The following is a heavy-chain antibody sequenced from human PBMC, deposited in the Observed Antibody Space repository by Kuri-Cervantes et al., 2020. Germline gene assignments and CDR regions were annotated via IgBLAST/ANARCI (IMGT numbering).Heavy chain of an antibody. Sequence: GGSLRLSCAASGFTFSSNWMSWVRQAPGKGLEWVANIKQDGSERHYVDSMKGRFTISRDNSKNTLYLQMNSLRAEDTAVYYCAKDLPISYCGGDCYSHYGMDVWGQGTTVTVSS. D-gene: IGHD2-21*02. J-gene: IGHJ6*02. CDR3: AKDLPISYCGGDCYSHYGMDV. CDR2: IKQDGSER. V-gene: IGHV3-7*01. CDR1: GFTFSSNW.